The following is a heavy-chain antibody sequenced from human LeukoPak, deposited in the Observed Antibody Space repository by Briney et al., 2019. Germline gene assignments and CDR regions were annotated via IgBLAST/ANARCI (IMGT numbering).Heavy chain of an antibody. Sequence: GGSLRLSCAASGFTFSSYSMNWVRQAPGKGLEWVSYIKGSGDSIFYADSVKGRFTISRDNAKNSLYLQMNSLRAEDTAVYYCVPLLLPLPFDYWGQGTLVTVSS. CDR2: IKGSGDSI. CDR3: VPLLLPLPFDY. CDR1: GFTFSSYS. D-gene: IGHD2/OR15-2a*01. J-gene: IGHJ4*02. V-gene: IGHV3-48*01.